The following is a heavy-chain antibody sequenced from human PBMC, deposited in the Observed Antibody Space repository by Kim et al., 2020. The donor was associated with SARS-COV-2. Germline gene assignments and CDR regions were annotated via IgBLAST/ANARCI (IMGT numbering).Heavy chain of an antibody. CDR3: ARVVVGATGGFDP. D-gene: IGHD2-15*01. Sequence: YYSPSLKSRVTISVDTSKNQFSLKLSSVTAADTAVYYCARVVVGATGGFDPWGQGTLVTVSS. V-gene: IGHV4-31*02. J-gene: IGHJ5*02.